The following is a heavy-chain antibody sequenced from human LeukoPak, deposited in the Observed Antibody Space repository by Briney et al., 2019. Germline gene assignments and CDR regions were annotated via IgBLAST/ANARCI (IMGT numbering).Heavy chain of an antibody. CDR2: INPDGSST. J-gene: IGHJ4*02. V-gene: IGHV3-74*01. D-gene: IGHD2-2*01. CDR3: ARGRNCTSASCYLDY. Sequence: GGSLRLSCAASGFTFSTYWTHWVRQAPVKGLVWVSRINPDGSSTSYADSEKGRFTISRDNAKNTLYLQMNSLRAEDTGVFYCARGRNCTSASCYLDYWGQGTLVTVSS. CDR1: GFTFSTYW.